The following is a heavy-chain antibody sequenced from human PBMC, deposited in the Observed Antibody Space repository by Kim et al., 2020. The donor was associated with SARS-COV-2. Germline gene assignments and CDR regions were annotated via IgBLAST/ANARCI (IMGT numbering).Heavy chain of an antibody. J-gene: IGHJ6*02. CDR2: IIPPFGSG. CDR1: GGTFTNFA. V-gene: IGHV1-69*13. D-gene: IGHD1-7*01. Sequence: SVKVSCEASGGTFTNFAFSWVRQAPGQGLEWLGGIIPPFGSGTSAQNFEGRVTITADESTTTVYMELNSLRFEDTAVYYCARGLWGTTTYYYGMDVWGQGTTVTVSS. CDR3: ARGLWGTTTYYYGMDV.